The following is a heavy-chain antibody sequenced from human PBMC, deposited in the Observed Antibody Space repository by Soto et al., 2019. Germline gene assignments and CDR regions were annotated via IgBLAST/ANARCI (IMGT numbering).Heavy chain of an antibody. Sequence: QVQLVQSGAEVKKPGSSVKVSCKASGGTFSSYAISWVRQAPGQGLEWMGGIIPILGSANYAQKFQDRVTITADESTTTTYMELSRLRSEDAAVYYCASRERVDAFDIWGQGTMVTVSS. V-gene: IGHV1-69*01. CDR1: GGTFSSYA. CDR3: ASRERVDAFDI. D-gene: IGHD1-26*01. J-gene: IGHJ3*02. CDR2: IIPILGSA.